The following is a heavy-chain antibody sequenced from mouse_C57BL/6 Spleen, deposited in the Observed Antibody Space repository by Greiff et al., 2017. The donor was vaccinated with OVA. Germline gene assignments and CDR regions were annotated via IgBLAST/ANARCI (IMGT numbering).Heavy chain of an antibody. CDR3: AREGVTTVVAFDY. V-gene: IGHV1-54*01. CDR1: GYAFTNYL. D-gene: IGHD1-1*01. J-gene: IGHJ2*01. Sequence: QVQLQQSGAELVRPGTSVKVSCKASGYAFTNYLIEWVKQRPGQGLEWIGVINPGSGGTNYNEKFKGKVTLTADKSSSTAYMQLSSLTSEDSAVYFCAREGVTTVVAFDYWGQGTTLTVSS. CDR2: INPGSGGT.